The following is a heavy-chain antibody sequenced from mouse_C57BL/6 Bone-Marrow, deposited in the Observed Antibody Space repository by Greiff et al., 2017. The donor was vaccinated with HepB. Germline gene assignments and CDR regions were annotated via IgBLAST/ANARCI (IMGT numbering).Heavy chain of an antibody. CDR3: ARERDLLRGFAY. Sequence: QVQLKQPGAELVRPGSSVKLSCKASGYTFTSYWMHWVKQRPIQGLEWIGNIDPSDSETHYNQKFKDKATLTVDKSSSTAYMQLSSLTSEDSAVYYCARERDLLRGFAYWGQGTLVTVSA. CDR2: IDPSDSET. D-gene: IGHD1-1*01. V-gene: IGHV1-52*01. J-gene: IGHJ3*01. CDR1: GYTFTSYW.